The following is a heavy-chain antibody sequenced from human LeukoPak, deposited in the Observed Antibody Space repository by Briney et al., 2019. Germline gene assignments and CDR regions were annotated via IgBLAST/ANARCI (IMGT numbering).Heavy chain of an antibody. Sequence: SVKVSCKASGGTFSSYAISWVRQAPGQGLEWMGGIIPIFGTANYAQKFQGRVTITTDESTSTAYMELSSLRSGDTAVYYCARGCSSTSCPYYYYMDVWGKGTTVTVSS. V-gene: IGHV1-69*05. CDR3: ARGCSSTSCPYYYYMDV. J-gene: IGHJ6*03. D-gene: IGHD2-2*01. CDR1: GGTFSSYA. CDR2: IIPIFGTA.